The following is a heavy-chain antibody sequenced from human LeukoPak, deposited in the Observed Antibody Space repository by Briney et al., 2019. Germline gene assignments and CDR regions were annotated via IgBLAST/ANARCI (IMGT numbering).Heavy chain of an antibody. CDR2: IYYSGST. CDR3: AGDILTGYYQFDY. V-gene: IGHV4-59*11. Sequence: PSETLSLTCTVSGGSISSRYWIWIRQPPGKGLEWIGYIYYSGSTNYNPSLKSRVTISVDTSTNQFSLKLSSVTAADTAVYYCAGDILTGYYQFDYWGQGTLVTVSS. J-gene: IGHJ4*02. CDR1: GGSISSRY. D-gene: IGHD3-9*01.